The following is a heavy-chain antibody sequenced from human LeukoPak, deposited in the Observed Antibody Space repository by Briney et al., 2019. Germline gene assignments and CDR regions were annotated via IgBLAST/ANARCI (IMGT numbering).Heavy chain of an antibody. CDR3: AKESRLGGASGSHHFDY. CDR1: GAPVNFYH. V-gene: IGHV4-4*07. CDR2: IYTRGNT. Sequence: SSESLSLTCTVSGAPVNFYHLRWIRHSAEKGLEWIGRIYTRGNTNYNPSLKSRVTLSVDTSRNQFSLMLSSVTAADTAVYYCAKESRLGGASGSHHFDYWGQGVLVTVSS. D-gene: IGHD3-10*01. J-gene: IGHJ4*02.